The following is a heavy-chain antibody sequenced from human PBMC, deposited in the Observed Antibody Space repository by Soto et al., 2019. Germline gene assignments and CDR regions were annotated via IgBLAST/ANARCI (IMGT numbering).Heavy chain of an antibody. Sequence: EVQLLESGGGLVQPGGSLRLSCAASGFTFSSYAMSWVRQAPGQGLEWVSAISGSGGSTYYADSVKGRFTISRDNSKDTLYLQMTSLRAEDTAVYYCAPHPDYGDYEGFDYWGQGTLVTVSS. D-gene: IGHD4-17*01. J-gene: IGHJ4*02. CDR3: APHPDYGDYEGFDY. CDR1: GFTFSSYA. V-gene: IGHV3-23*01. CDR2: ISGSGGST.